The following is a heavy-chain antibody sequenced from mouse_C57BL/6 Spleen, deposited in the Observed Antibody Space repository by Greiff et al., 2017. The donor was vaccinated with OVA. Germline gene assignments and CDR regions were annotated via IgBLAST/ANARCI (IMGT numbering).Heavy chain of an antibody. Sequence: EVKLEESGPGLVKPSQSLSLTCSVTGYSITSGYYWNWIRQFPGNKLEWMGYISYDGSNNYNPSLKNRISITRDTSKNQFFLKLNSVTTEDTATYYCARDYYGSSYWFAYWGQGTLVTVSA. CDR3: ARDYYGSSYWFAY. J-gene: IGHJ3*01. V-gene: IGHV3-6*01. CDR1: GYSITSGYY. CDR2: ISYDGSN. D-gene: IGHD1-1*01.